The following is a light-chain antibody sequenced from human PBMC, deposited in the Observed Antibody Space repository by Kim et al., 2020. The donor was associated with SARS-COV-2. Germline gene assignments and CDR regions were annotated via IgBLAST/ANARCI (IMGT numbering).Light chain of an antibody. Sequence: SVGDRVTITCRASQVMSSYLAWYQQKPGKAPKLLIYGASTLQSGVPSRFSDSRSGTDFTLTISSLQPEDFAVYYCQQLNIYPPITFGQGTRLEIK. CDR1: QVMSSY. J-gene: IGKJ5*01. CDR2: GAS. CDR3: QQLNIYPPIT. V-gene: IGKV1-9*01.